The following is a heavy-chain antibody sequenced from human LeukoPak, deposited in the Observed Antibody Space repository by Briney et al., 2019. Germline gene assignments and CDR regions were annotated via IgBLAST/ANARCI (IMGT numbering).Heavy chain of an antibody. CDR1: GFTFKSYW. CDR3: ARGSGGYSYGYRYFDY. D-gene: IGHD5-18*01. J-gene: IGHJ4*02. Sequence: GGSLRLSCAASGFTFKSYWMSWVRQAPGKGLEWVANIKQDGNDDYYVDSVKGRFTISRDNAKNSLYLQMNSLRAEDTAVYYCARGSGGYSYGYRYFDYWGQGTLVTVSS. V-gene: IGHV3-7*01. CDR2: IKQDGNDD.